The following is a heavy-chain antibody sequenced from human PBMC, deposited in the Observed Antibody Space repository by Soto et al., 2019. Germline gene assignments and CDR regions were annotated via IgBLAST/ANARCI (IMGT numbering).Heavy chain of an antibody. D-gene: IGHD6-6*01. J-gene: IGHJ4*02. Sequence: SQTLSLTCAISGDSFSSNSAAWNWIRQSPSRGLEWLGRTYYRSKWYNDYAVSVKSRITINPDTSKNQFSLQLNSVTPEDTAVYYCARDPSIAARHEVDLLAYSGQGTLVTVSS. CDR1: GDSFSSNSAA. CDR2: TYYRSKWYN. CDR3: ARDPSIAARHEVDLLAY. V-gene: IGHV6-1*01.